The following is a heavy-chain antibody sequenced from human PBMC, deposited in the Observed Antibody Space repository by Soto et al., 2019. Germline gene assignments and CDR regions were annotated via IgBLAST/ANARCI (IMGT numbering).Heavy chain of an antibody. D-gene: IGHD2-21*02. Sequence: SETLSLTCAVYGGSFSGYYWSWIRQPPGKGLEWIGEINHSGSTNYNPSLKSRVTISVDTSKNQFSLKLSSVTAADTAVYYCVRGPRKTIVVVTAAPYGMDVWGQGTTVTVPS. CDR1: GGSFSGYY. V-gene: IGHV4-34*01. CDR3: VRGPRKTIVVVTAAPYGMDV. CDR2: INHSGST. J-gene: IGHJ6*02.